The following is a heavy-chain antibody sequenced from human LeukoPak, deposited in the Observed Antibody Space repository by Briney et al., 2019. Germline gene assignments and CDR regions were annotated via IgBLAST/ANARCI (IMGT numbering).Heavy chain of an antibody. D-gene: IGHD3-9*01. J-gene: IGHJ4*02. CDR2: IIPILGIA. CDR1: GGTFSSYA. V-gene: IGHV1-69*04. Sequence: SVKVSCKASGGTFSSYAISWVRQAPGQGLEWMGRIIPILGIANYAQKFQGRVTITADKSTSTAYMELSSLRSEDTAVYYCARGGRPYYDILTGPFFDYWGQGTLVIVSS. CDR3: ARGGRPYYDILTGPFFDY.